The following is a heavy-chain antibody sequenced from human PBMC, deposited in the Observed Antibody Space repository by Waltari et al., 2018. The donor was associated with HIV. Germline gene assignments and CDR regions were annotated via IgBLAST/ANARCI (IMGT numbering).Heavy chain of an antibody. CDR3: VRYSSAYH. J-gene: IGHJ1*01. CDR1: GFTFSNYA. Sequence: EVHLVESGGGLVQPGGSLRLSCAASGFTFSNYAMNWVRQAPGKWLEWVAYISSGSETIYYADSVKGRFTISRDNGQNSLFLQMSSLRDEDTAVYYCVRYSSAYHWGQGTLLTVSS. D-gene: IGHD5-18*01. V-gene: IGHV3-48*02. CDR2: ISSGSETI.